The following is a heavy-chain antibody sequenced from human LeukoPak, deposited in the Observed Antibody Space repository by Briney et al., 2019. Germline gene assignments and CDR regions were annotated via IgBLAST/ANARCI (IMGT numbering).Heavy chain of an antibody. J-gene: IGHJ4*02. V-gene: IGHV4-4*09. CDR2: IYTSGST. CDR1: GGSISSYY. Sequence: SETLSLTCTVSGGSISSYYWSWIRQPPGKGLEWIGYIYTSGSTKYNPSLRSRVTISVDTSKNQFSLKLSSVTAADTAVYYCARQAGLSAYFDYWGQGTLVTVSS. CDR3: ARQAGLSAYFDY. D-gene: IGHD3/OR15-3a*01.